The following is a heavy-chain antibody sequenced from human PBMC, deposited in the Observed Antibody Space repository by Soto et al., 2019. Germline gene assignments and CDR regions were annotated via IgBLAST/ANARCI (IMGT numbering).Heavy chain of an antibody. V-gene: IGHV3-11*01. Sequence: QVQLVKSGGGLVMPGGSLRLSCAASGFTFSDYYMSWIRQAPGKGLEWVSYISSSGSTIYYADSVKGRFTISRDNAKKSLYLQMSSLRAEDTAVYYCARDPPKFMRIDGDYNYWCHGTLVTVSS. CDR2: ISSSGSTI. CDR1: GFTFSDYY. CDR3: ARDPPKFMRIDGDYNY. D-gene: IGHD4-17*01. J-gene: IGHJ4*01.